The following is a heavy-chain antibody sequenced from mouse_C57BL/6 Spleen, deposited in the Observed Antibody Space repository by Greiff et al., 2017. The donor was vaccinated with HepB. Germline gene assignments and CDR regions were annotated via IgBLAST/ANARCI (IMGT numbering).Heavy chain of an antibody. J-gene: IGHJ2*01. CDR3: ARGGDYYCSPFDY. CDR1: GYAFSSYW. CDR2: IYPGDGDT. Sequence: QVQLQQSGAELVKPGASVKISCKASGYAFSSYWMNWVKQRPGKGLEWIGQIYPGDGDTNYNGKFKGKATLTADKSSSTAYMQLSSLTSEDSAVYFCARGGDYYCSPFDYWGQGTTLTVSS. V-gene: IGHV1-80*01. D-gene: IGHD1-1*01.